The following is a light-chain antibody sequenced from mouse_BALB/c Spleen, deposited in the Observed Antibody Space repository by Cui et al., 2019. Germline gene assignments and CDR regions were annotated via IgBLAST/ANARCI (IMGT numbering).Light chain of an antibody. CDR3: QQSNEDPPT. J-gene: IGKJ2*01. Sequence: DIVLTQSPASLAVSLGQRATISCRARESVDSYGNSFMHWYQQKPGQPPKLLIYRASNLESGIPARFRGSGSRTDFTLTINPVEADDVATYYCQQSNEDPPTFGGGTKLEIK. CDR2: RAS. V-gene: IGKV3-5*01. CDR1: ESVDSYGNSF.